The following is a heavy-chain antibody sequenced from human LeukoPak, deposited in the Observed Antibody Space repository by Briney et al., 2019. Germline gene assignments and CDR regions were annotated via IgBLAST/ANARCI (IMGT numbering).Heavy chain of an antibody. Sequence: SETLSLTCTVSGGSISSSSYYWGWIRQPPGKGLEWIGSIYYSGSTYYNPSLKCRVTISVDTSKNQFSLKLSSVTAADTAVYYCARQGRAIVVVVAATAPGGRFDPWGQGTLVTVSS. D-gene: IGHD2-15*01. J-gene: IGHJ5*02. V-gene: IGHV4-39*01. CDR2: IYYSGST. CDR3: ARQGRAIVVVVAATAPGGRFDP. CDR1: GGSISSSSYY.